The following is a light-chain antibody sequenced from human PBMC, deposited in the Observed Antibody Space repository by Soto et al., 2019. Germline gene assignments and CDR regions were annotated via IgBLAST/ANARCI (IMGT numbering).Light chain of an antibody. Sequence: EIVLTQSPNTLSLSPGERATLSCRASQNVNNWLAWYQQKPGQAPRLLIYDASNRATGIPARFSGSGSGTDFTLTISSLEPEDFAVYYCQQRSNWPPSITFGQGTRLEIK. V-gene: IGKV3-11*01. CDR3: QQRSNWPPSIT. CDR1: QNVNNW. CDR2: DAS. J-gene: IGKJ5*01.